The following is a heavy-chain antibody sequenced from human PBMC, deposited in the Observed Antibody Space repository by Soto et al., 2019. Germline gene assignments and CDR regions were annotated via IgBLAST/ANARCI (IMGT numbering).Heavy chain of an antibody. CDR3: ECYGPSGSGSYVDYVDR. CDR1: GGSISSRNW. D-gene: IGHD3-10*01. V-gene: IGHV4-4*02. Sequence: QVQLRASGPRMVKPSGTLSLSCAFAGGSISSRNWWPWVGLPPGKNLEWIGGIDHSGSTKYNPSLNSRVSLSIDCCRNQLTLNLTSLTAAETDDYYCECYGPSGSGSYVDYVDRGGQGTLVTVSS. CDR2: IDHSGST. J-gene: IGHJ4*02.